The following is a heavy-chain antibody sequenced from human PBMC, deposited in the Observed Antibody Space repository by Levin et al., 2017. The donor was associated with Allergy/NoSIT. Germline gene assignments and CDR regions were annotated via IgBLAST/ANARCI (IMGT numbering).Heavy chain of an antibody. V-gene: IGHV3-21*01. Sequence: PGGSLRLSCAASGFTFSTYSMNWVRQAPGKGLEWVSSISSSSSFIYYADSVKGRFTISRDNAKNSLYLQMNSLRAEDTAVYYCARGYGRYYDSSGYPLPYYFDCWGQGTLVTVSS. J-gene: IGHJ4*02. D-gene: IGHD3-22*01. CDR2: ISSSSSFI. CDR3: ARGYGRYYDSSGYPLPYYFDC. CDR1: GFTFSTYS.